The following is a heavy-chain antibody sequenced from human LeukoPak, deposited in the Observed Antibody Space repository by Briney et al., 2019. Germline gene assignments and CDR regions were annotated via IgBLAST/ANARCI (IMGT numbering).Heavy chain of an antibody. CDR2: IIPIFGTA. J-gene: IGHJ5*02. Sequence: SVKVSCKASGGTFSSYAISWVRQAPGQGLEWMGGIIPIFGTANYAQKFQGRVTITADESTSTAYMELSSLRSEDTAVYYCASTFHIVVVPAAKGWGFDPWGQGTLVTVSS. D-gene: IGHD2-2*01. V-gene: IGHV1-69*13. CDR1: GGTFSSYA. CDR3: ASTFHIVVVPAAKGWGFDP.